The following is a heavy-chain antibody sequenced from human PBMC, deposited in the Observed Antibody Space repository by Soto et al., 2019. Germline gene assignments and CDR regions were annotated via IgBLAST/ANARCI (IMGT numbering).Heavy chain of an antibody. J-gene: IGHJ6*02. V-gene: IGHV3-30*18. CDR3: AKDRALDLLSYYGKDV. Sequence: QVQLVESGGGVVQPGRSLRLSCAASGFTFSSYGMHWVRQAPGKGLEWVAVISYDGSNKNYADSVKGRFTISRDNTKNTLYQQMNSLRAEDTAVYYCAKDRALDLLSYYGKDVWSQGSTVTVCS. D-gene: IGHD1-7*01. CDR1: GFTFSSYG. CDR2: ISYDGSNK.